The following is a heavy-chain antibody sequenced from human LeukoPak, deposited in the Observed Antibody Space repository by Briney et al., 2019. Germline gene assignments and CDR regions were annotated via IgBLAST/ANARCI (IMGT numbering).Heavy chain of an antibody. D-gene: IGHD2-2*01. CDR2: ISYDGSNK. CDR3: ARDSAAARTRPVLDH. CDR1: GFTFSSYA. V-gene: IGHV3-30*04. J-gene: IGHJ4*02. Sequence: GRSLRLSCAASGFTFSSYAMHWVRQAPGKGLEWVAVISYDGSNKYYADSVKGRFTISRDNSKNTLYLQMNSLRAEDTAVYYCARDSAAARTRPVLDHWGQGTLVTVSS.